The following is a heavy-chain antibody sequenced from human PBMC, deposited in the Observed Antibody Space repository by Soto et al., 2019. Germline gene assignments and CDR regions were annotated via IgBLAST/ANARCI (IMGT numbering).Heavy chain of an antibody. Sequence: QEQLVESGGGVVESGRSLRLSCVASRFTFRTYGMHWVRQAPXKGLECXAAIQNDGSKQYYRDSVKGRFTISRDNSKXPFXXXXXSXXXXXXXXXXXXXXPWXYDSGGNQYXAYDIWGQGTTVTVSS. CDR1: RFTFRTYG. CDR2: IQNDGSKQ. D-gene: IGHD3-22*01. J-gene: IGHJ3*02. CDR3: XXXPWXYDSGGNQYXAYDI. V-gene: IGHV3-33*03.